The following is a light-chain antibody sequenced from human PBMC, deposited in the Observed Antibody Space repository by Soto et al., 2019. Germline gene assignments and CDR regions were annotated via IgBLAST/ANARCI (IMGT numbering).Light chain of an antibody. CDR2: EVS. Sequence: QSVLTQPPSASGSPGQSVTISCTGTSSDVGGYNYVSWYQHHPGKAPKLMIYEVSTRPSGVPDRFSGSKSGNTASLTVSGLQAEDEADYYCSSYAGSNNLVFGGGTKLTVL. V-gene: IGLV2-8*01. CDR3: SSYAGSNNLV. J-gene: IGLJ2*01. CDR1: SSDVGGYNY.